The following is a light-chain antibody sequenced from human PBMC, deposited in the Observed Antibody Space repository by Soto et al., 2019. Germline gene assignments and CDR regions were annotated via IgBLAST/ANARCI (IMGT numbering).Light chain of an antibody. Sequence: NVATPSPATLSLSTVERATLSCTASQSVGRYLAWYQHKPGQAPRLLIYDASNRATGIPARFSGSGSGTDFTLTISSLESEDFAVYYCQQRSNWPWTVGQGTKVDIK. CDR3: QQRSNWPWT. V-gene: IGKV3-11*01. CDR1: QSVGRY. J-gene: IGKJ1*01. CDR2: DAS.